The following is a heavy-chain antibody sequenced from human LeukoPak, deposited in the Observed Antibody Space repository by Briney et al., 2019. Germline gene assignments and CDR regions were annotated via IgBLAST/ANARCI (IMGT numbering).Heavy chain of an antibody. CDR2: ISASTSGT. CDR3: AKGTYYYDSSGYSVDY. D-gene: IGHD3-22*01. V-gene: IGHV3-23*01. J-gene: IGHJ4*02. Sequence: PGGSLRLSCAASGYTFNSSPMTWVRQAPGKGLEWVSGISASTSGTYYADSVKGRFTISRDNSKDTVFLQMNSLRAEDTAVYYCAKGTYYYDSSGYSVDYWGQGTLATVSS. CDR1: GYTFNSSP.